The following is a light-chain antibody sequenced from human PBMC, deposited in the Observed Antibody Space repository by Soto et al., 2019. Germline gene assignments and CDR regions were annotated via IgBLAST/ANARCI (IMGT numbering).Light chain of an antibody. CDR2: AAS. CDR3: LQDYDYPLT. J-gene: IGKJ4*01. V-gene: IGKV1-6*01. CDR1: QGIRSD. Sequence: AIQMTQSPSSLSASVGDRVTITCRASQGIRSDLGWYQQKPGKAPKLLIYAASTLQSGVLSRFSGSGSGTDFTLTIGGLQPEDFATYYCLQDYDYPLTFGGGTKVDIK.